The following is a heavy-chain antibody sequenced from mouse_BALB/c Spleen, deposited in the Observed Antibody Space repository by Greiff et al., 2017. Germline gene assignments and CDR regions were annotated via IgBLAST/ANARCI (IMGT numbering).Heavy chain of an antibody. CDR2: ISSGSSTI. CDR3: ARSNWDDWYFDV. V-gene: IGHV5-17*02. Sequence: DVMLVESGGGLVQPGGSRKLSCAASGFTFSSFGMHWVRQAPEKGLEWVAYISSGSSTIYYADTVKGRFTISRDNPKNTLFLQMTSLRSEDTAMYYCARSNWDDWYFDVWGAGTTVTVSS. J-gene: IGHJ1*01. D-gene: IGHD4-1*02. CDR1: GFTFSSFG.